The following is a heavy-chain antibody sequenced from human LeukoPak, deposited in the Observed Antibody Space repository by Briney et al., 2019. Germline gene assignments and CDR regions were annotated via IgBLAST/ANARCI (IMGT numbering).Heavy chain of an antibody. V-gene: IGHV3-7*01. J-gene: IGHJ4*02. D-gene: IGHD3-10*01. CDR3: ARDFFGSARFYRSDPFDY. CDR1: GLTFSNYW. CDR2: IKQDGSEK. Sequence: GGSLRLSCEASGLTFSNYWMSWVRQAPGKGLEWVANIKQDGSEKYYVDSVEGRFTISRDNAKNSLYLQMNSLRAEDTAVYYCARDFFGSARFYRSDPFDYWGQGTLVSVSS.